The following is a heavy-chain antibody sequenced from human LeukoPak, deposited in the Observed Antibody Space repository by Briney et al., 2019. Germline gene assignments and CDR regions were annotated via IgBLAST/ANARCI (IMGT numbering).Heavy chain of an antibody. J-gene: IGHJ4*02. CDR2: MSGSGRYI. CDR1: GFTFASYA. D-gene: IGHD4-17*01. Sequence: GGSLRLSCAASGFTFASYAMNWVRQAPGRGLEEVAVMSGSGRYINYADSVKGRFAISRDNSKNTVYLQMNDMRVEDTAVYYCAKDSSTETPGFFDYWGRGTLVIVSS. V-gene: IGHV3-23*01. CDR3: AKDSSTETPGFFDY.